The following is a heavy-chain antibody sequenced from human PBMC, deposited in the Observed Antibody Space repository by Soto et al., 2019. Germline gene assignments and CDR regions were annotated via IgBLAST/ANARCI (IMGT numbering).Heavy chain of an antibody. CDR1: GFTFSNAW. CDR2: IKSKTDGGTT. D-gene: IGHD3-22*01. CDR3: ATDEGYYYDSSGYYGY. Sequence: EVQLVESGGGLVKPGGSLRLSCEASGFTFSNAWMSWVRQAPGKGLEWVGRIKSKTDGGTTDYAAPVKGRFTISRDDSKNTLYLQMNSLKTEDTAVYYCATDEGYYYDSSGYYGYWGQGTLVTVSA. V-gene: IGHV3-15*01. J-gene: IGHJ4*02.